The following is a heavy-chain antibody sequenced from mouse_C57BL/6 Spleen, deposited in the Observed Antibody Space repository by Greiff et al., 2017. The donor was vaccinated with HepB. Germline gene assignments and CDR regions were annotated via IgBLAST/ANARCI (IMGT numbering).Heavy chain of an antibody. D-gene: IGHD2-3*01. V-gene: IGHV14-2*01. CDR3: ASDGYYGFAY. CDR1: GFNIKDYY. J-gene: IGHJ3*01. CDR2: IDPEDGET. Sequence: EVQLQQSGAELVKPGASVKLSCTASGFNIKDYYMHWVKQRTEQGLEWIGRIDPEDGETKYALKFQGKATITADTSSNTAYLQLSSLTSEDTAVYYCASDGYYGFAYWGQRTLVTVSA.